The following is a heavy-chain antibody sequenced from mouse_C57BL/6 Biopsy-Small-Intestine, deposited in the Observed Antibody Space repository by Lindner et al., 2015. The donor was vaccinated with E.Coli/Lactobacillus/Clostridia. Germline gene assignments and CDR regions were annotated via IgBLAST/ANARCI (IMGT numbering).Heavy chain of an antibody. CDR2: IYPGDGDT. V-gene: IGHV1-82*01. Sequence: VQLQESGPELVKPGASVKISCKASGYAFSSSWMNWVKQRPGKGLEWIGRIYPGDGDTNYNGKFKGKATLTADKSSSTAYMQLSSLTSEDSAVYFCARCSLYFDYRGQGTTLTVSS. CDR1: GYAFSSSW. D-gene: IGHD6-2*01. CDR3: ARCSLYFDY. J-gene: IGHJ2*01.